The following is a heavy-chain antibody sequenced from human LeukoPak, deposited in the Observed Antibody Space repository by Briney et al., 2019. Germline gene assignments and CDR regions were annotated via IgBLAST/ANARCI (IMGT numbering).Heavy chain of an antibody. CDR2: ISAYNGNT. CDR1: GYTFTSYG. CDR3: ARSTPISYYYYGMDV. J-gene: IGHJ6*02. D-gene: IGHD3-3*01. Sequence: ASVKVSCKASGYTFTSYGISWVRQAPGQGLEWMGWISAYNGNTNYAQKFQGRVTMTRNTSISTAYMELSSLRSEDTAVYYCARSTPISYYYYGMDVWGQGTTVTVSS. V-gene: IGHV1-18*04.